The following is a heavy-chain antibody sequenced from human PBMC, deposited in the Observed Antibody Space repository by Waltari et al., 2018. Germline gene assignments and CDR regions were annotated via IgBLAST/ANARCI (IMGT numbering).Heavy chain of an antibody. CDR1: GFTFSSYA. D-gene: IGHD2-15*01. J-gene: IGHJ4*02. CDR2: ISGSVGST. V-gene: IGHV3-23*01. CDR3: AKEPLYCSGGSCYPGYFDY. Sequence: EVQLLESGGGLVQPGGSLRLSCAASGFTFSSYAMSWVRQAQGKGREWVSAISGSVGSTYYADSVKGRFIISRDNSKNTLYLQMNSLRAEDTAVYYCAKEPLYCSGGSCYPGYFDYWGQGTLVTVSS.